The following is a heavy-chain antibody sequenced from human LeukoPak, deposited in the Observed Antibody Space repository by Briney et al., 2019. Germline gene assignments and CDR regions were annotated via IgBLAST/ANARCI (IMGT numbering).Heavy chain of an antibody. Sequence: SETLSLTCTVSGGSISSSSYYWGWIRQPPGKGLEWIGNIYYSGSTYYNPSLKSRVTISVDTSKNQFSLKLSSVTAADTAVYYCARVGQLWIFDYWGQGTLVTVSS. V-gene: IGHV4-39*07. CDR1: GGSISSSSYY. CDR2: IYYSGST. CDR3: ARVGQLWIFDY. J-gene: IGHJ4*02. D-gene: IGHD5-18*01.